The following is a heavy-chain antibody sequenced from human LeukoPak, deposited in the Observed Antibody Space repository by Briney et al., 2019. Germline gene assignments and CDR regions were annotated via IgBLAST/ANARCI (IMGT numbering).Heavy chain of an antibody. V-gene: IGHV1-69*13. D-gene: IGHD3-10*01. CDR3: ARDTHYYGSGSYDLYGMDV. CDR2: IIPIFGTA. J-gene: IGHJ6*02. CDR1: GGTFSSYA. Sequence: SVKVSCKASGGTFSSYAISWVRQAPGQGLEWMGGIIPIFGTANYAQEFQGRVTITADESTSTAYMELSSLRSEDTAVYYCARDTHYYGSGSYDLYGMDVWGQGTTVTVSS.